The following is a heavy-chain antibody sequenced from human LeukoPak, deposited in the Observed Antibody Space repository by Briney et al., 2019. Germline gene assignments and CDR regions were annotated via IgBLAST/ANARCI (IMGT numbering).Heavy chain of an antibody. Sequence: GGSLRLSCAASGFTFSSHTMNWVRQAPGKGLEWVSSISSGSSYIYYADSVKGRFTISRDNAKNSLYLQMNSLRAEDTAVYYCARDTKYDNGDSDDYFDYWGQGTLVTVSS. J-gene: IGHJ4*02. CDR2: ISSGSSYI. D-gene: IGHD4-17*01. CDR1: GFTFSSHT. V-gene: IGHV3-21*01. CDR3: ARDTKYDNGDSDDYFDY.